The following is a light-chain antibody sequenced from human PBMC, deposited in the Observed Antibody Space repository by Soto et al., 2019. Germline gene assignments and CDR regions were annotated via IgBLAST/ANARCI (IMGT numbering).Light chain of an antibody. V-gene: IGKV3D-15*01. CDR2: GAS. CDR3: QQYDNWPWT. CDR1: QSVSSD. J-gene: IGKJ1*01. Sequence: VMTQSPATVSVSPGERATLSCRASQSVSSDLAWYQQKPGQAPRLLIYGASTRATGIPATFSGSGSGTEFTLTISSLQSEDFAVYYCQQYDNWPWTFGQGTKVDI.